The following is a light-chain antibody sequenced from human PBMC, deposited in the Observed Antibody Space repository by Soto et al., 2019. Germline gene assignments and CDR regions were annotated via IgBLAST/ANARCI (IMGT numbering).Light chain of an antibody. Sequence: IVLTQSPATLSLSPGERATLSCRASHGVSSYLAWYQQTPGQAPRLLIYDASNRATGIPARFSGSGSGTDFTLTISSLEPEDFAVYYCQQRSNWPPVTFGGGTKVDIK. CDR2: DAS. J-gene: IGKJ4*01. CDR1: HGVSSY. CDR3: QQRSNWPPVT. V-gene: IGKV3-11*01.